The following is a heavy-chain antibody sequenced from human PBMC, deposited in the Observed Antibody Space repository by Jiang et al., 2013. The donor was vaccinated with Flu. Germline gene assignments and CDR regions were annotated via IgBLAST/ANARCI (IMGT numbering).Heavy chain of an antibody. CDR2: VYYTGTT. J-gene: IGHJ6*02. V-gene: IGHV4-61*01. CDR3: VRDRPAAIYQDYYGMDV. D-gene: IGHD2-2*01. CDR1: GGSVSGRYY. Sequence: GPGLVKPSETLSLTCTVSGGSVSGRYYWSWIRQSPGKGLEWIGYVYYTGTTNYNPSLKSRVIISVDTSENQFSLRLSSVTAADTAVYYCVRDRPAAIYQDYYGMDVWGQGTTVTVSS.